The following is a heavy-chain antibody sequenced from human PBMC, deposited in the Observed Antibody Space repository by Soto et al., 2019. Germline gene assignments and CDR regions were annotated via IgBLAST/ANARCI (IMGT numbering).Heavy chain of an antibody. CDR2: ISNDGSNK. D-gene: IGHD1-26*01. V-gene: IGHV3-30*18. J-gene: IGHJ4*02. CDR3: PKGFGNYWAFDY. CDR1: GFSFSTYG. Sequence: QVHLVESGGGVVQPGRSLRLSCAASGFSFSTYGMHWVRQAPGKGLEWVAFISNDGSNKYYADSVKGRFPLSRDNSKNTLYLQMNSLRAEDTAVYYCPKGFGNYWAFDYWGQGTLVTVSS.